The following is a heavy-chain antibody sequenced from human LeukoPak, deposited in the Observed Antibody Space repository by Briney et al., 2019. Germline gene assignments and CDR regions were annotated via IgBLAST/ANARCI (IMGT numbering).Heavy chain of an antibody. CDR3: ATRYCTIPACRASSHHCMDN. Sequence: GGSLRLSCTGSRFNFSIYAMHWVRQTPGKGLEWVAAISTDGRNTYYINSVKGRFTVSRDNAKNSLYLQLNSLGAEDTAVYYCATRYCTIPACRASSHHCMDNWGKGTTVTVSS. CDR1: RFNFSIYA. V-gene: IGHV3-30*04. CDR2: ISTDGRNT. J-gene: IGHJ6*03. D-gene: IGHD2-8*01.